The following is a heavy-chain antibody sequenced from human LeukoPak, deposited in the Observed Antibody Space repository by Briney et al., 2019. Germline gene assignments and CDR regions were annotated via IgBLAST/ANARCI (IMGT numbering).Heavy chain of an antibody. J-gene: IGHJ5*02. D-gene: IGHD4-23*01. CDR2: ISSSSSYI. V-gene: IGHV3-21*01. CDR1: GFTFSSYS. CDR3: ARRPSGGYSNWFDP. Sequence: GGSLRLSCAASGFTFSSYSMNWVRQAPGKGLEWVSSISSSSSYIYYADSVKGRFTISRDNAKNSLYLQMNSLRAEDTAAYYCARRPSGGYSNWFDPWGQGTLVTVSS.